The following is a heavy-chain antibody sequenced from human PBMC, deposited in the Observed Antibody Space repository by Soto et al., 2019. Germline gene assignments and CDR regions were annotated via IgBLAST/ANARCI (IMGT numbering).Heavy chain of an antibody. J-gene: IGHJ5*02. D-gene: IGHD2-2*01. V-gene: IGHV1-69*02. Sequence: GASVKVCCKDSGGTFSSYTISWVRQAPGQGLEWMGRIIPILGIANYAQKFQGRVTITADKSTSTAYMELSSLRSEDTAVYYCARYCSSTSCYGGNWFDPWGQGTLVTVSS. CDR2: IIPILGIA. CDR3: ARYCSSTSCYGGNWFDP. CDR1: GGTFSSYT.